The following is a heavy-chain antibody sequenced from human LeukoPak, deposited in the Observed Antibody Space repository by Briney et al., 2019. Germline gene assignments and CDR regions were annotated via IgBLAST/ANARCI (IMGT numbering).Heavy chain of an antibody. V-gene: IGHV1-69*05. Sequence: SVKVSCKASGYSFTSYGISWVRQAPGQGLEWMGRIIPIFGTANYAQKFQGRVTITTDESTSTAYMELSSLRSEDTAVYYCARDSIVVVVAASRDAFDIWGQGTMVTVSS. D-gene: IGHD2-15*01. J-gene: IGHJ3*02. CDR2: IIPIFGTA. CDR3: ARDSIVVVVAASRDAFDI. CDR1: GYSFTSYG.